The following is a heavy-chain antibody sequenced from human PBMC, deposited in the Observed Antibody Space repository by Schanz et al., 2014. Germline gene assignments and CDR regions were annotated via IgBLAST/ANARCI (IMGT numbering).Heavy chain of an antibody. V-gene: IGHV3-23*01. Sequence: EVQLLESGGGLVQPGGSLKLSCAASGLIFSNYVMSWVRQAPGKGLEWVSTIGTSGGTNYAESVKGRFTISRDNSKNTLYLQMKSLRAEDTAVYYCAKGRFGELSAFDIWGQGTMVTVSP. D-gene: IGHD3-10*01. J-gene: IGHJ3*02. CDR1: GLIFSNYV. CDR2: IGTSGGT. CDR3: AKGRFGELSAFDI.